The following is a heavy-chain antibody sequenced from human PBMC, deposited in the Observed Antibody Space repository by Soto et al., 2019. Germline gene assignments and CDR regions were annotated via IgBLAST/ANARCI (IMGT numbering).Heavy chain of an antibody. J-gene: IGHJ4*02. CDR1: GFTVSSNY. V-gene: IGHV3-53*04. D-gene: IGHD5-12*01. CDR2: IYSGGST. CDR3: ARVYSGYDYYFDY. Sequence: VQLVESGGGLVQPGGSLRLSCAASGFTVSSNYMSWVRQAPGKGLEWVSVIYSGGSTYYADSVKGRFTISRHNSKNTLYLQMNSLRAEDTAVYYCARVYSGYDYYFDYWGQGTLVTVSS.